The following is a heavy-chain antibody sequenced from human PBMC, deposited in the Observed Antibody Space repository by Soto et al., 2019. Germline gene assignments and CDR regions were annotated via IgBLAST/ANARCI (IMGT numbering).Heavy chain of an antibody. J-gene: IGHJ3*02. CDR2: IIPIFGTA. Sequence: ASVKVSCKASGGTFSSYAISWVRQAPGQGLEWMGGIIPIFGTANYAQKFQGRVTITADESTSTAYMELSSLRSEDTAVYYCARVRVVLRFLEWFPAHAFDIWGQGTMVTVSS. D-gene: IGHD3-3*01. CDR1: GGTFSSYA. CDR3: ARVRVVLRFLEWFPAHAFDI. V-gene: IGHV1-69*13.